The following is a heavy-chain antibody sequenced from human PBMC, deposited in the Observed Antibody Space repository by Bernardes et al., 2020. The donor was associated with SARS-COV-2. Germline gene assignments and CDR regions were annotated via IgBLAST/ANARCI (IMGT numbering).Heavy chain of an antibody. V-gene: IGHV3-66*01. Sequence: GGCLSPSCAASGFTFSRNYMRWVRPAPGKGLEWVSVIYSGGNTYYADSVKGRFTISRDNFKNTLYLQMNSLRAEDTAVYYCARDYPDPADWGQGTLVTVSS. J-gene: IGHJ4*02. D-gene: IGHD6-13*01. CDR1: GFTFSRNY. CDR2: IYSGGNT. CDR3: ARDYPDPAD.